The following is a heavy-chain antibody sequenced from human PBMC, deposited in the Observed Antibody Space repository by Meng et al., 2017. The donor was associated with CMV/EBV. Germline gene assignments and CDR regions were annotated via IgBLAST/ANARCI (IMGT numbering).Heavy chain of an antibody. J-gene: IGHJ4*02. CDR3: ARGDYGDYPGY. CDR2: IYYSGST. V-gene: IGHV4-39*07. D-gene: IGHD4-17*01. CDR1: GGSISSSSYY. Sequence: HLQLQESGPGLVKPSEPLSLTCTVSGGSISSSSYYWGWIRQPPGKGLEWIGSIYYSGSTYYNPSLKSRVTISVDTSKNQFSLKLSSVTAADTAVYYCARGDYGDYPGYWGQGTLVTVSS.